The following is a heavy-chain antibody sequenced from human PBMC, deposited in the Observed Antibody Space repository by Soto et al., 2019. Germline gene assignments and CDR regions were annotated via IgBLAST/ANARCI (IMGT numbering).Heavy chain of an antibody. CDR1: GGSISSYY. CDR2: IYYSGST. J-gene: IGHJ6*02. Sequence: ETLSLTCTVSGGSISSYYWSWIRQPPGKGLEWIGYIYYSGSTNYNPSLKSRVTISVDTSKNQFSLKLSSVTAADTAVYYCARDTYYYDSSGYNYYYYGMDVWGQGTTVTVSS. D-gene: IGHD3-22*01. CDR3: ARDTYYYDSSGYNYYYYGMDV. V-gene: IGHV4-59*01.